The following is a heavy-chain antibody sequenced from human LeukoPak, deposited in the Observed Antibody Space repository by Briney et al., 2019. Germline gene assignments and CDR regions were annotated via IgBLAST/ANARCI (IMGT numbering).Heavy chain of an antibody. CDR3: ARDLHGSGTWDWFDP. Sequence: SETLSLTCTVSGGSISSYYWSWIRQPAGKGLEWIGRIYTSENTNYNPSLKSRVTMSVDTSKNQFSLKLSSVTAADTAVYYCARDLHGSGTWDWFDPWGQGTLVTVSS. CDR1: GGSISSYY. CDR2: IYTSENT. V-gene: IGHV4-4*07. J-gene: IGHJ5*02. D-gene: IGHD3-10*01.